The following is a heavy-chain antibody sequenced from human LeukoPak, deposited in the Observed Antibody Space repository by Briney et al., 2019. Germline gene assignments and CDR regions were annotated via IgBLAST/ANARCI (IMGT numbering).Heavy chain of an antibody. CDR2: ITNSGENT. CDR3: AKGRGFRVWDPWDN. J-gene: IGHJ4*02. Sequence: GGTLRLSCAASGFTFSSYGMSWVRQAPGKGLEWVSGITNSGENTYYADSVKGRFTISRDNSKNTLFLEMNSPRVEDTAVYYCAKGRGFRVWDPWDNWGQGTLITVSS. CDR1: GFTFSSYG. V-gene: IGHV3-23*01. D-gene: IGHD3-16*01.